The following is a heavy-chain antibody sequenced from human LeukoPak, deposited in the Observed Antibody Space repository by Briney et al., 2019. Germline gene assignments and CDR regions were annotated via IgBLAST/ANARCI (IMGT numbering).Heavy chain of an antibody. V-gene: IGHV3-30-3*01. D-gene: IGHD2-15*01. CDR3: ASGYCSGGSCYPVPNQVSIGFDY. Sequence: GGSLRLSCAASGFTFSSYAMHWVRQAPGKGLEWVAVISYDGSNKYYADSVKGRFTISRDNSKNTLYLQMNSLRAEDTAVYYCASGYCSGGSCYPVPNQVSIGFDYWGQGTLVTVSS. CDR2: ISYDGSNK. CDR1: GFTFSSYA. J-gene: IGHJ4*02.